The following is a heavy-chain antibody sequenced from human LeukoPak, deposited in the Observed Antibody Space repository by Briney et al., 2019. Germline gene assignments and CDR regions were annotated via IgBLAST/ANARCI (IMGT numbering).Heavy chain of an antibody. CDR1: GFTFSDYY. Sequence: GGSLRLSCAASGFTFSDYYMSWIRQAPGKGLEWISYISGSNITIYYTDSVKGRFTISRDNTKKLLYLQMDRLRAEDTATYYCARRSWSHAFDVWGRGTFVTVSS. D-gene: IGHD2-15*01. CDR2: ISGSNITI. J-gene: IGHJ3*01. CDR3: ARRSWSHAFDV. V-gene: IGHV3-11*01.